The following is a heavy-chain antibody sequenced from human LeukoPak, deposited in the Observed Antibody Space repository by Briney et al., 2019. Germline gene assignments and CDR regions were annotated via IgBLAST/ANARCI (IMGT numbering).Heavy chain of an antibody. CDR1: GFTFSSYS. Sequence: GGSLRLSCAASGFTFSSYSMNWVRQAPGKGLEWVSSISSSSSYRYYADSVKGRFTISRDNAKNSVDLQINSLRAEDTAVYYCAELGITMIGGVWGKGTTVTISS. V-gene: IGHV3-21*01. CDR3: AELGITMIGGV. D-gene: IGHD3-10*02. J-gene: IGHJ6*04. CDR2: ISSSSSYR.